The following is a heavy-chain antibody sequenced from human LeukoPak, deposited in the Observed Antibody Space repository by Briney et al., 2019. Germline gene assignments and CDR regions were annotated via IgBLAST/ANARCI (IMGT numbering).Heavy chain of an antibody. J-gene: IGHJ4*02. CDR1: DDSISDYY. CDR3: ARGRDSRGYQFKGFDY. CDR2: FHNSGTS. Sequence: SETLSLTCTVSDDSISDYYRGWIRQPPGKGLEWIGYFHNSGTSTYNPSLKSRVTISVDTSKNQFSLRLSSVTAADTAVYYCARGRDSRGYQFKGFDYWGQGTVVTVSS. V-gene: IGHV4-59*08. D-gene: IGHD3-22*01.